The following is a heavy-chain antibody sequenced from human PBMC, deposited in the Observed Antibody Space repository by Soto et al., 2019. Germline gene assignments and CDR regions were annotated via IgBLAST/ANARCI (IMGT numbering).Heavy chain of an antibody. CDR2: IYPGDSDT. J-gene: IGHJ6*02. V-gene: IGHV5-51*01. D-gene: IGHD6-13*01. Sequence: GESLKISCKGSGYIFTNYWIGWVRQMPGEGLEWLGIIYPGDSDTRYSPSFQGHITISADKSINTAYLRWSSLEASDTAVYFCARHPHVIAATGANNYYGMDVWGQGTTVTVSS. CDR1: GYIFTNYW. CDR3: ARHPHVIAATGANNYYGMDV.